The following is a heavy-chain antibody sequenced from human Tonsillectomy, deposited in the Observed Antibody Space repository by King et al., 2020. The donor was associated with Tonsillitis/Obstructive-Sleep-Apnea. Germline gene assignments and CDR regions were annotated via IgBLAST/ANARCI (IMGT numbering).Heavy chain of an antibody. D-gene: IGHD2-21*01. CDR2: IYYSGST. Sequence: QLQESGPGLVKPSETLSLTCTVSGGSISSSSYYWGWIRQPPGKGLEWIGSIYYSGSTYYNPSLKSRVTISVDTSKNQFSLKLNSVTAADTAVYYCARLGDYDAFDIWGQGTMVTVSS. J-gene: IGHJ3*02. CDR1: GGSISSSSYY. CDR3: ARLGDYDAFDI. V-gene: IGHV4-39*01.